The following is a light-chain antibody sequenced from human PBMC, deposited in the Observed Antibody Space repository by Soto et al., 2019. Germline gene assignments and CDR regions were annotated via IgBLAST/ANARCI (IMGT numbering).Light chain of an antibody. Sequence: QAVVTQPASVSGSPGQSITISCTGTSSDVGAYNYVSWYQQHPGKAPKLMIYDVSHRPSGVSNRFSGSKSGNTASLTISGLQAEDEADYYCSSYTSSSTLVVFGGGTQLTVL. J-gene: IGLJ2*01. CDR1: SSDVGAYNY. CDR2: DVS. CDR3: SSYTSSSTLVV. V-gene: IGLV2-14*03.